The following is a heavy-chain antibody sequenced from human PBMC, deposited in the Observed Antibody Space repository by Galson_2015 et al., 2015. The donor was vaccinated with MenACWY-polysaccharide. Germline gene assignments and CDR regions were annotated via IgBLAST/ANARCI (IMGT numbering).Heavy chain of an antibody. CDR3: AKGGTFDYYDSSGYYPYYGMDV. CDR1: GFTFSSYA. CDR2: ISGSGGST. J-gene: IGHJ6*02. D-gene: IGHD3-22*01. V-gene: IGHV3-23*01. Sequence: SLRLSCAASGFTFSSYAMSWVRQAPGKGLEWVSAISGSGGSTYYADSVKGRFTISRDNSKNTLYLQMNSLRAEDTAVYYCAKGGTFDYYDSSGYYPYYGMDVWGQGTTVTVSS.